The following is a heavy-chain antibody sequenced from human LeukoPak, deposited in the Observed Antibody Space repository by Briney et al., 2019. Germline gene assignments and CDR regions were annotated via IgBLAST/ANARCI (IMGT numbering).Heavy chain of an antibody. CDR3: ARDLGYCSSTSCYSGWVTNWFDP. J-gene: IGHJ5*02. Sequence: SETLSLTCTVSGGSISSYYWSWIRQPPGKGLEWIGYIYYSGSTNYNPSLKSRVTISVDTSKNQFSLKLSSVTAADTAVYYCARDLGYCSSTSCYSGWVTNWFDPWGQGTLVTVSS. D-gene: IGHD2-2*01. V-gene: IGHV4-59*12. CDR1: GGSISSYY. CDR2: IYYSGST.